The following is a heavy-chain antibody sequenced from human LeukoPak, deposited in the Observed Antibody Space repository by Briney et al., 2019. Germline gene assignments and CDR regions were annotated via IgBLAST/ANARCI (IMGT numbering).Heavy chain of an antibody. CDR3: ARHGDSSGWDYYFDY. J-gene: IGHJ4*02. CDR2: IYYSGST. Sequence: KPSETLSLTCTVSGGSISSSSYYWGWIRQPPGKGLEWIGSIYYSGSTYYNPSLKSRVTISVDTSKNQFSLKLSSVTAADTAVYYCARHGDSSGWDYYFDYWGQGTLVTVSS. CDR1: GGSISSSSYY. V-gene: IGHV4-39*01. D-gene: IGHD6-19*01.